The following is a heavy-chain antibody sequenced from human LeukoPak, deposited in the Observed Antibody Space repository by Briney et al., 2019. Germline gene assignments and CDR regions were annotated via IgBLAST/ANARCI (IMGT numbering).Heavy chain of an antibody. V-gene: IGHV1-18*01. D-gene: IGHD3-22*01. CDR2: ISAYNGNT. J-gene: IGHJ4*02. Sequence: GASVKVSCKASGYTFTSYGISWVRQAPGQGLEWMGWISAYNGNTNYAQKLQGRVTMTTDTSTSTAYMELRSLRSDDTAVYYCERVAYDSSGSYFDYWGQGTLVTVSS. CDR3: ERVAYDSSGSYFDY. CDR1: GYTFTSYG.